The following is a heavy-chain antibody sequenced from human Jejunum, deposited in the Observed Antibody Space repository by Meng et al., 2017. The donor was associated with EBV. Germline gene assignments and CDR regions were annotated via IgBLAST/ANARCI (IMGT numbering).Heavy chain of an antibody. CDR3: ARDQTVAGPSTFDY. CDR2: MNIDGTNT. CDR1: GFTFSNYW. Sequence: EVQLVESGGGLVQPGGSLRRSCAASGFTFSNYWMHWVRQAPGKGLMWVSRMNIDGTNTAYADSVKGRFTISRDDAKNTLYLQMNSLRAEDTAVYYCARDQTVAGPSTFDYWGQGTLVTVSS. D-gene: IGHD6-19*01. V-gene: IGHV3-74*01. J-gene: IGHJ4*02.